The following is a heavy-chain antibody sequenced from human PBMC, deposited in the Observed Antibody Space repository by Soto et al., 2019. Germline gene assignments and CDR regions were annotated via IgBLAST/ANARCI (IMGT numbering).Heavy chain of an antibody. V-gene: IGHV3-11*01. CDR2: ISGSGTTI. CDR3: ASDVHYYASDY. J-gene: IGHJ4*02. CDR1: GFTFSDHY. Sequence: GGSLRLSCVASGFTFSDHYMTWIRQAPGKGLEWVSYISGSGTTIYYTDSVKGRFTVSRDNAKNSVYLQMNSLRAEDTAVYYCASDVHYYASDYWGQGTLVTVSS. D-gene: IGHD3-10*01.